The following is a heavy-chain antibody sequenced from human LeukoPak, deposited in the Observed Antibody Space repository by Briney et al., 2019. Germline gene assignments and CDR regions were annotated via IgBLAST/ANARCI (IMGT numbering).Heavy chain of an antibody. CDR2: IKEDGSEK. V-gene: IGHV3-7*04. J-gene: IGHJ3*01. CDR1: GFTFSRYW. D-gene: IGHD1-7*01. CDR3: ARGGGTNDL. Sequence: GGSLRLSCAASGFTFSRYWMTWVRQAPRKGLEWVANIKEDGSEKYYVDSVKGRFTISRDNANNSLCLQMNSLRAEDTAVYYCARGGGTNDLWGQGTMVTVPS.